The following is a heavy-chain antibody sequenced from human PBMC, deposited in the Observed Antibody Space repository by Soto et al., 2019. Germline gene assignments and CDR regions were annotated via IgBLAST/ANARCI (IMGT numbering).Heavy chain of an antibody. CDR1: GYTFISYA. J-gene: IGHJ6*01. D-gene: IGHD3-3*01. V-gene: IGHV1-3*01. CDR3: AREEGNKGITIFGVVTGTYYGVDV. Sequence: GDSGKVSGKAAGYTFISYAMDWVRQAPGQRLEWMGLINAGNGNTKYSQKFQGRVTITRDTSASTAYMELSSMRSEDTAVYYCAREEGNKGITIFGVVTGTYYGVDVWGQGTTVPVSS. CDR2: INAGNGNT.